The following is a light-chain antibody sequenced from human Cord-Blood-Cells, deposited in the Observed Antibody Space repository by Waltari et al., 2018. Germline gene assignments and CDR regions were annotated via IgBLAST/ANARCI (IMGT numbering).Light chain of an antibody. V-gene: IGKV3-20*01. CDR1: QSVSSSY. J-gene: IGKJ2*01. CDR2: GAS. Sequence: EIVLTQSPGTLPLSPGERATPPCRASQSVSSSYLAWYQQKPGQAPRLLIYGASSRATGIPDRFSGSGSGTDFTLTISRLEPEDFAVYYCQQYGSSPMYTFGQGTKLEIK. CDR3: QQYGSSPMYT.